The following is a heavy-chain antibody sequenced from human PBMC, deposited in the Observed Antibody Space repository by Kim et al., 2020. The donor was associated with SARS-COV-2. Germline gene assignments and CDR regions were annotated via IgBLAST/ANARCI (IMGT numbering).Heavy chain of an antibody. V-gene: IGHV4-31*02. CDR3: ARVLGAITIFGVVIVNWFDP. CDR1: GYY. CDR2: IYYSGST. J-gene: IGHJ5*02. Sequence: GYYRGWIRQHPGKGLEWIGYIYYSGSTYYNPSLKSRVTISVDTSKNQFSLKLSSVTAADTAVYYCARVLGAITIFGVVIVNWFDPWGQGTLAT. D-gene: IGHD3-3*01.